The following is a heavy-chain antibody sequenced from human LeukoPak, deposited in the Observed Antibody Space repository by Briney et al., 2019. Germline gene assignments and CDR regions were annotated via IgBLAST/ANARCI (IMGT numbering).Heavy chain of an antibody. J-gene: IGHJ4*02. CDR3: ARDAYCSGGSCYVY. CDR2: INRDGGEK. V-gene: IGHV3-7*01. CDR1: GFTFSSYW. Sequence: GGSLRLSCAVSGFTFSSYWMSWVRQAPGKGLEWVANINRDGGEKNYADSVKGRFTISRDNAENSLDLQMNSLRAEDTAVYYCARDAYCSGGSCYVYWGQGTLVTVSS. D-gene: IGHD2-15*01.